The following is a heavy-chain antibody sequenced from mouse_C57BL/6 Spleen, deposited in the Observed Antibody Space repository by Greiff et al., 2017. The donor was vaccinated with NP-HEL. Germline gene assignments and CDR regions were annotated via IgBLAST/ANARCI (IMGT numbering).Heavy chain of an antibody. V-gene: IGHV5-4*01. Sequence: EVKVEESGGGLVKPGGSLKLSCAASGFTFSSYAMSWVRQTPEKRLEWVATISDGGSYTYYPDNVKGRFTISRDNAKNNLYLQMSHLKSEDTAMYYCARERGTFYAMDYWGQGTSVTVSS. CDR1: GFTFSSYA. CDR3: ARERGTFYAMDY. J-gene: IGHJ4*01. D-gene: IGHD3-3*01. CDR2: ISDGGSYT.